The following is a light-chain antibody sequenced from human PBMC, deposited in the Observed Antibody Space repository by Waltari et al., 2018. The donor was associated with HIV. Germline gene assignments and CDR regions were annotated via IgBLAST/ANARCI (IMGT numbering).Light chain of an antibody. Sequence: QIAQSPSALSASGGSRVSITCRSSQTFNTYLKWYQQKPGKAPNLLIFATSTLQSGVPSRFSGSGSGTDFTLTISSLQPEDFATYYCQQSYSSPRTFGQGTKVEVK. CDR2: ATS. CDR1: QTFNTY. V-gene: IGKV1-39*01. J-gene: IGKJ1*01. CDR3: QQSYSSPRT.